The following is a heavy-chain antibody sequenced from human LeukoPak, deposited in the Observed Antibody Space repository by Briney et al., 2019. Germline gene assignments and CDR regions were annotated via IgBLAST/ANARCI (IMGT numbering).Heavy chain of an antibody. V-gene: IGHV3-49*03. CDR3: TRESDRLAAFDI. CDR1: GFTFGDYA. J-gene: IGHJ3*02. CDR2: TRSKAYGGTT. Sequence: PGGSLRLSCTASGFTFGDYAMSWFRQAPGKGLEWVGFTRSKAYGGTTEYAASVKGRFTISRDDSKSIAYLQMNSLKTEDTAVYYCTRESDRLAAFDIWGQGTMVTVSS.